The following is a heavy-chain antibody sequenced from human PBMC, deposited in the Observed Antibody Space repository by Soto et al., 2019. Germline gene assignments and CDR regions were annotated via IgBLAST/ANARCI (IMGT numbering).Heavy chain of an antibody. CDR2: ISGSGGST. Sequence: EVQLLESGGGLVQPGGSLRLSCAASGFTFSSYAMSWVRQAPGKGLEWVSAISGSGGSTYYADSVKGRFTISRDNSKKTLYLQMYSLTAEVTAVNYCAARKLGRYCSGGSCYPIAYWGQGTLVTVSS. CDR3: AARKLGRYCSGGSCYPIAY. D-gene: IGHD2-15*01. J-gene: IGHJ4*02. CDR1: GFTFSSYA. V-gene: IGHV3-23*01.